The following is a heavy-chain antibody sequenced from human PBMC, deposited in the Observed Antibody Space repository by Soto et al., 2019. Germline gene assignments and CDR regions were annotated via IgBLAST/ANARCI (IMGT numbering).Heavy chain of an antibody. CDR3: AKDLGVVTAISDYYGMDV. Sequence: DVQLVESGGVVVQPGGSLRLSCAASGFTFDDYTMHWVRQAPGKGLEWVSLISWDGGSTYYADSVKGRFTISRDNSKNSLYLQMNSLRTEDTALYYCAKDLGVVTAISDYYGMDVWGQGTTVTVSS. V-gene: IGHV3-43*01. CDR1: GFTFDDYT. CDR2: ISWDGGST. D-gene: IGHD2-21*02. J-gene: IGHJ6*02.